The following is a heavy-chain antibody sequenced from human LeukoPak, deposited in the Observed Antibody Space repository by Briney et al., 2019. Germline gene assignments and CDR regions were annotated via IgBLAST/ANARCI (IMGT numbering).Heavy chain of an antibody. CDR3: ARLEIIGSSPTEPHAFDI. V-gene: IGHV4-61*05. J-gene: IGHJ3*02. CDR2: IYYSGST. CDR1: GGSISSSDFN. D-gene: IGHD6-13*01. Sequence: SETLSLTCTVSGGSISSSDFNWGWIRQPPGKGLEWIGYIYYSGSTNCNPSLKSRVTTSVDTSKNQFSLKLSSVTAADTAVYYCARLEIIGSSPTEPHAFDIWGQGTMVTVSS.